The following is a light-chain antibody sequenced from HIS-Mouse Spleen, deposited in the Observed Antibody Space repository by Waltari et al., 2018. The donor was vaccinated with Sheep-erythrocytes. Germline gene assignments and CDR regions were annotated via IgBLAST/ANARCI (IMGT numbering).Light chain of an antibody. CDR1: SGINAGNYS. CDR2: YKSDSDK. CDR3: MIWHSSAYV. J-gene: IGLJ1*01. Sequence: QAVPTQPSSLSASPGASASPTCTLRSGINAGNYSIYWYQQKPGSPPQYLLRYKSDSDKQQGSGVPSRFSGSKDASANAGILLISGLQSEDEADYYCMIWHSSAYVFGTGTKVTVL. V-gene: IGLV5-45*03.